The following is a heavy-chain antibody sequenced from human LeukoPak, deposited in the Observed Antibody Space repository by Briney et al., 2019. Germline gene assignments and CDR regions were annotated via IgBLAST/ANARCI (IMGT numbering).Heavy chain of an antibody. D-gene: IGHD1-26*01. J-gene: IGHJ4*02. CDR3: AKWGPWRVDS. Sequence: GGSLRLSCAASGFTFNTYWMGWVRQAPGKGLEFVALLKKDGSEQYYVDSVKGRFTVSRDNAKNSLFLQMDSLRAEDTAVYSCAKWGPWRVDSWGQGALVTVSS. CDR1: GFTFNTYW. V-gene: IGHV3-7*01. CDR2: LKKDGSEQ.